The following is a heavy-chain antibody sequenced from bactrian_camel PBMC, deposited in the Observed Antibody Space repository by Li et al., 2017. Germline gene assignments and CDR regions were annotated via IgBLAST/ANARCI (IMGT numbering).Heavy chain of an antibody. V-gene: IGHV3-2*01. CDR1: GFTFSSYY. D-gene: IGHD5*01. CDR2: ISSDGSNT. J-gene: IGHJ4*01. CDR3: AAGPLAVTADCLSASWLGERY. Sequence: HVQLVESGGGLVQPGGSLRLSCAASGFTFSSYYMTWVRQAPGKGLEWVSSISSDGSNTYYADSVKGRFTISQDIAKKTVRLQMNSLKPEDTAVYYCAAGPLAVTADCLSASWLGERYWGQGTQVTVS.